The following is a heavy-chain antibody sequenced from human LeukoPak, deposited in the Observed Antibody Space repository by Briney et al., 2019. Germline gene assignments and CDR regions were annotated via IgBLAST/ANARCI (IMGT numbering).Heavy chain of an antibody. J-gene: IGHJ4*02. D-gene: IGHD1-7*01. CDR2: IRYDGSNK. CDR1: GFTFSNYA. Sequence: GGSLRLSCAASGFTFSNYAMHWVRQAPGKGLEWVAFIRYDGSNKYYAGSVKGRFTISRDNSKNTLYLQMNSLRAEDTAVYYCARSWGDWNYGYFDYWGQGTLVTVSS. CDR3: ARSWGDWNYGYFDY. V-gene: IGHV3-30*02.